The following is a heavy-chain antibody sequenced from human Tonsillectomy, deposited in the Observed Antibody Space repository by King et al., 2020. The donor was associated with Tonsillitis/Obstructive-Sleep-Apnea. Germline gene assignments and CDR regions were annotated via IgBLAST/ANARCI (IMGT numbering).Heavy chain of an antibody. V-gene: IGHV1-2*04. CDR3: AREEYYYDSSGLDY. CDR2: INPNSGGT. D-gene: IGHD3-22*01. Sequence: QLVQSGAEVKKPGASVKVSCKASGYTFTGYCIHWVRQAPGQGLEWMGWINPNSGGTNYAQKFQGWITMTRDTSISTAYMELSRLRSDDTAVYYCAREEYYYDSSGLDYWGQGTLVTVSS. J-gene: IGHJ4*02. CDR1: GYTFTGYC.